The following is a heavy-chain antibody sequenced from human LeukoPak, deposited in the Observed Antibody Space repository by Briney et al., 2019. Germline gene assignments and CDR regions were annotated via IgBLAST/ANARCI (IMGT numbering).Heavy chain of an antibody. CDR1: GFTFSKYG. J-gene: IGHJ2*01. V-gene: IGHV3-30*03. CDR3: ARVWGATMIVVATGWYFDL. CDR2: ITYDGSNE. D-gene: IGHD3-22*01. Sequence: GGSLRLSCVASGFTFSKYGMHWVRHTPGKGLEWLAVITYDGSNEKFADSVKGRFTISRDNSKNTLYLQMNSLRAEDTAVYYCARVWGATMIVVATGWYFDLWGRGTLVTVSS.